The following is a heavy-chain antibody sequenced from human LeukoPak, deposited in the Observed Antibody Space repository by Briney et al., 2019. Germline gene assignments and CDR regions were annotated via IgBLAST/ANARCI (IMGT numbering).Heavy chain of an antibody. CDR3: ARDTIVTDYYYYGMDV. CDR2: INPNSGGT. CDR1: GYTFTGYY. D-gene: IGHD3-3*01. V-gene: IGHV1-2*06. J-gene: IGHJ6*02. Sequence: ASVKVSCKASGYTFTGYYMHWVRQAPGQGLEWMGRINPNSGGTNYAQKFQGRVTMTRDTSISTAYMELSSLRSEDTAVYYCARDTIVTDYYYYGMDVWGQGTTVTVSS.